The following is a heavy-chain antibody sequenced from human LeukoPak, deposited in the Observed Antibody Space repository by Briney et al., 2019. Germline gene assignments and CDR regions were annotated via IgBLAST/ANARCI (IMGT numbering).Heavy chain of an antibody. V-gene: IGHV4-59*01. Sequence: PSETLSLTCTVSGGSISSYYWTWIRQPPGKGLEWIGYIYYRGSTYYSGSTNYNPSLKSRVTISVDTSKNQFSLKLSSVTAADTAVYYCARDVGATPGYFDYWGQGTLVTVSS. CDR2: IYYRGSTYYSGST. CDR3: ARDVGATPGYFDY. D-gene: IGHD1-26*01. CDR1: GGSISSYY. J-gene: IGHJ4*02.